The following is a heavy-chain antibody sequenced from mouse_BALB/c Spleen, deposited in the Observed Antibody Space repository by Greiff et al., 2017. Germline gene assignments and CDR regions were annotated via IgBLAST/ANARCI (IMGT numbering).Heavy chain of an antibody. CDR2: ISSGSSTI. Sequence: DVMLVESGGGLVQPGGSRKLSCAASGFTFSSFGMHWVRQAPEKGLEWVAYISSGSSTIYYADTVKGRFTISRDNPKNTLFLQMTSLRSEDTAMYYCARRDGKKDYSMDYWGQGTSVTVSS. D-gene: IGHD2-1*01. V-gene: IGHV5-17*02. J-gene: IGHJ4*01. CDR1: GFTFSSFG. CDR3: ARRDGKKDYSMDY.